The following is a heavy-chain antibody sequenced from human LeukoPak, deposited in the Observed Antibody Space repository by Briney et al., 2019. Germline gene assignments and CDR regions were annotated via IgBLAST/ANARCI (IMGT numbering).Heavy chain of an antibody. CDR2: IYHSGST. Sequence: SETLSLTCTVSGGSISSYYWSWIRQPPGKGLEWIGSIYHSGSTYYNPSLKSRVTISVDTSKNQFSLKLSSVTVADTAVYYCARNRYYYGSGNYGVPNWFDPWGQGTPVTVSS. D-gene: IGHD3-10*01. J-gene: IGHJ5*02. CDR3: ARNRYYYGSGNYGVPNWFDP. CDR1: GGSISSYY. V-gene: IGHV4-59*04.